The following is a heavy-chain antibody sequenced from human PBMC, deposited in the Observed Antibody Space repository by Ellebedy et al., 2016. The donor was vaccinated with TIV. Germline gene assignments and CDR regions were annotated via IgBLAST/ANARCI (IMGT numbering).Heavy chain of an antibody. V-gene: IGHV3-74*01. CDR3: AREGDWSLDY. CDR1: GFTFSRHW. Sequence: GGSLRLSCAASGFTFSRHWMHWVRQAPGKGLVWVSRIKYDGTDRHFADSVKGRFTISRDNDKNTLYLHMDSLRAEDTALYYCAREGDWSLDYWGQGILVTVSS. D-gene: IGHD3/OR15-3a*01. J-gene: IGHJ4*01. CDR2: IKYDGTDR.